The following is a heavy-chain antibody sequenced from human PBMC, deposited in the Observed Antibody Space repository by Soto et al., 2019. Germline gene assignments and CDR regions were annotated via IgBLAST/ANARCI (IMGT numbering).Heavy chain of an antibody. J-gene: IGHJ3*02. CDR2: TYYRSQWHN. V-gene: IGHV6-1*01. CDR1: GESVSSNTAT. Sequence: SQTLSLTCGISGESVSSNTATWNWIRQSPSRGLEWLGRTYYRSQWHNEYEESVKGRITISPGTSKNQFSLQLNSMSPEDTAVYYCARERGFLSEALDIWGRGTMVTVS. D-gene: IGHD2-21*01. CDR3: ARERGFLSEALDI.